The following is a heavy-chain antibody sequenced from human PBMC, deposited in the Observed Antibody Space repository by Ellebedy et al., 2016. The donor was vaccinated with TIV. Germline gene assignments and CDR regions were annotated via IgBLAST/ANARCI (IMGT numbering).Heavy chain of an antibody. D-gene: IGHD4-17*01. CDR3: ARDIYGDYGLPNY. V-gene: IGHV3-33*08. CDR2: IWYDGSNK. CDR1: GFTFSSYS. Sequence: GGSLRLSCAASGFTFSSYSMNWVRQAPGKGLEWVAVIWYDGSNKYYADSVKGRFTISRDNAKNSLYLQMNSLRAEDTAVYYCARDIYGDYGLPNYWGQGTLVTVSS. J-gene: IGHJ4*02.